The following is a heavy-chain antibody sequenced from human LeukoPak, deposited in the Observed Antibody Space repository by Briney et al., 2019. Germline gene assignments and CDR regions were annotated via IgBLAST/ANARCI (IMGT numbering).Heavy chain of an antibody. CDR1: GYTFSGYA. D-gene: IGHD2-21*02. CDR3: AKRSDVVTSIPDS. J-gene: IGHJ5*01. Sequence: PGRSLRLSCAASGYTFSGYAIRWVRQAPVKGLEWVAVISYDGRTEYYADSVKGRFTISRDNSKNTAYLQINSLRGEDTAVYYCAKRSDVVTSIPDSWGQGTLVTVSS. CDR2: ISYDGRTE. V-gene: IGHV3-30*18.